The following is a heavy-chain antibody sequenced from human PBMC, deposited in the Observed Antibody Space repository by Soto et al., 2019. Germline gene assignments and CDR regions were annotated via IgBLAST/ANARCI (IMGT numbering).Heavy chain of an antibody. J-gene: IGHJ4*02. CDR3: AREGAVAGTGGFDY. CDR1: GGTFSSYA. Sequence: QVQLVQSGAEVKKPGASMKVSCKASGGTFSSYAISWVRPAPGQGLEWMGGIIPIFGPANYAQKFQGRVTITADESTSTAYMELSSRRSEDTAVYYCAREGAVAGTGGFDYWCQGTLVIVSS. V-gene: IGHV1-69*01. D-gene: IGHD6-19*01. CDR2: IIPIFGPA.